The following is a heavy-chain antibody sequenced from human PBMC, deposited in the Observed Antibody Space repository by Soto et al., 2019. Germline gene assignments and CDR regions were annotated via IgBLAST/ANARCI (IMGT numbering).Heavy chain of an antibody. Sequence: QVQLVQSGAEVRKPGSSVKVSCKASGGSFRREAINWVRQAPGQGPEWMGNILPFFGTADYAQKFQCRITITGDMSTTTVYMELSSLRVEDTAVYYWARGHEFGGNSDAFEVWGQGTTVIVSS. CDR3: ARGHEFGGNSDAFEV. CDR1: GGSFRREA. CDR2: ILPFFGTA. J-gene: IGHJ3*01. D-gene: IGHD2-15*01. V-gene: IGHV1-69*14.